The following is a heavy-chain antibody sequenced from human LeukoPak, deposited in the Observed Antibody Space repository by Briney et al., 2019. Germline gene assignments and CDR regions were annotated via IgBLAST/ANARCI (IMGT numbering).Heavy chain of an antibody. CDR1: GFTFSSYS. V-gene: IGHV3-21*01. Sequence: GGSLRLSCAASGFTFSSYSMNWVRQAPGKGLEWVSSISSSSSYIYYADSVKGRFTISRDNAKNSLYLQMNSLRAEDTAVYYCARDLGYCSSTSCYPSYMDVWGKGTTVTVSS. CDR2: ISSSSSYI. CDR3: ARDLGYCSSTSCYPSYMDV. J-gene: IGHJ6*03. D-gene: IGHD2-2*01.